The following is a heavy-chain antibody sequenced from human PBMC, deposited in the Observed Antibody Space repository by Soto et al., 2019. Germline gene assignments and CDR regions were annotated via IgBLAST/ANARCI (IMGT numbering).Heavy chain of an antibody. CDR1: GGSISSGGYS. D-gene: IGHD3-3*01. Sequence: SETLSLTCAVSGGSISSGGYSWSWIRQPPGKGLEWIGYIYHSGSTYYNPSLKSRVTISVDRSKNQLSLKLSSVTAADTAVYYCARDEPYYDFWSGYNNWFDPWGQGTRVTV. V-gene: IGHV4-30-2*01. CDR3: ARDEPYYDFWSGYNNWFDP. CDR2: IYHSGST. J-gene: IGHJ5*02.